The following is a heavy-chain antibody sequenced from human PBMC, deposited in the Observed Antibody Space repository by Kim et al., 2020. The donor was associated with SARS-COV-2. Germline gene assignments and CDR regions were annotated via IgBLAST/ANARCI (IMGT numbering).Heavy chain of an antibody. D-gene: IGHD3-10*01. CDR2: ISSSSSYI. J-gene: IGHJ4*02. Sequence: GGSLRLSCAASGFTFSSYSMNWVRQAPGKGLEWVSSISSSSSYIYYADSVKGRFTISRDNAKNSMYLQMNSLRAEDTAVYYCARVGVGGWFGESPSSWGQGTLVTVSS. V-gene: IGHV3-21*01. CDR3: ARVGVGGWFGESPSS. CDR1: GFTFSSYS.